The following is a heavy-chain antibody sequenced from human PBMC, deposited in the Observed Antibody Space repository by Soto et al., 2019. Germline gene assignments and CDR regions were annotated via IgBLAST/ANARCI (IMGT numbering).Heavy chain of an antibody. J-gene: IGHJ6*02. D-gene: IGHD4-17*01. CDR3: ARHNRDWLTTLRTHYGMDV. CDR1: GGSFSRYA. CDR2: IIPIFGTT. Sequence: QVQLVQSEAEVKKPGSSVKVSCKASGGSFSRYAISWVQQAPGQGPEWMGGIIPIFGTTNYAQKFQGRVTITADESTSTAYLELSSLRSDDTAVYYCARHNRDWLTTLRTHYGMDVWGQGTTVTVSS. V-gene: IGHV1-69*01.